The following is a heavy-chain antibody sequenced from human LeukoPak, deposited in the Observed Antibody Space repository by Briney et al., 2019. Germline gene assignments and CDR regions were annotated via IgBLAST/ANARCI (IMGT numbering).Heavy chain of an antibody. J-gene: IGHJ4*02. V-gene: IGHV3-21*01. CDR1: GFTFNFYT. D-gene: IGHD6-6*01. CDR3: ARNYRSSLSHFDY. CDR2: ISSSSNVI. Sequence: GGSLRLSXAASGFTFNFYTMNWVRQAPGKGLEWVSSISSSSNVIYYADLVKGRFTISRDNAKNSLYLQMNNLTAVDTAVYYCARNYRSSLSHFDYWGQGSLVTVSS.